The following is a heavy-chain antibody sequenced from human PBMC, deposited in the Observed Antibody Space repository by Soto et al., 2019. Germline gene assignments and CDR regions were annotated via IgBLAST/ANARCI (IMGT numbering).Heavy chain of an antibody. Sequence: QITLKESGPTLVKPTQTLTLTCTFSGFSLSTSGVGVGWIRQPPGKALEWLALIYWDDDKRYSPSLKSRLTITKDTSKTQVVLTMTNMDPVDTATYYCAHRLHSGDYDIHYFDYWGQGTLVTVSS. J-gene: IGHJ4*02. CDR2: IYWDDDK. V-gene: IGHV2-5*02. D-gene: IGHD3-9*01. CDR3: AHRLHSGDYDIHYFDY. CDR1: GFSLSTSGVG.